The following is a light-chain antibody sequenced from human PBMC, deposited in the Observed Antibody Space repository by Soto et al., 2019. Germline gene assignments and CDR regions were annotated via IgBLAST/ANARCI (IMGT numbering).Light chain of an antibody. Sequence: QTVVTQEPSFSVSPGGTVILTCGWTSGSVSTSYYPSWYQQSPGLAPRTLIYNTTPRSSGVPDRFSGSILGNKAALTITGAPSDDESDYLCALYVGRGTVVFGGGTKLTVL. CDR1: SGSVSTSYY. CDR3: ALYVGRGTVV. J-gene: IGLJ2*01. CDR2: NTT. V-gene: IGLV8-61*01.